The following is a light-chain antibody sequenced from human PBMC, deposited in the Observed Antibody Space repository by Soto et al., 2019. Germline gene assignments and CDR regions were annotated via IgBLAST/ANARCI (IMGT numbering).Light chain of an antibody. CDR2: EVS. CDR1: SSDVGGYNY. J-gene: IGLJ3*02. V-gene: IGLV2-14*01. Sequence: QSVLTQPASVSGSPGQSITISCTGTSSDVGGYNYVSWYQQHPGKAPKLMIYEVSNRPSGVSNRFSGSKSGNTGSRTISGLRAEDGADYNCSSYTTSSTHWVFGGGTKLTVL. CDR3: SSYTTSSTHWV.